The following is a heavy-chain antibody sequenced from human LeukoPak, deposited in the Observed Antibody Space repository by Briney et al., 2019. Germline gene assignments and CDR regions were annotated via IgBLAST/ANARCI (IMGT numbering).Heavy chain of an antibody. CDR1: GFTFSSYA. V-gene: IGHV3-23*01. CDR2: ISGSGGST. D-gene: IGHD6-13*01. J-gene: IGHJ4*02. CDR3: AKPRSPKYSSSWFY. Sequence: HPGGSLRLSCAASGFTFSSYAMSWVRQAPGKGLEWVSAISGSGGSTYYADSVKGRFTISRDNSKNTLYLQMNSLRAEDTAAYYCAKPRSPKYSSSWFYWGQGTLVTVSS.